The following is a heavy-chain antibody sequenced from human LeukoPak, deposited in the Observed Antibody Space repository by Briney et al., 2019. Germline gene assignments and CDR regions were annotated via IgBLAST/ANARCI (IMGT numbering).Heavy chain of an antibody. CDR2: INPGGST. CDR3: AREDCSGGACTNFDY. J-gene: IGHJ4*02. D-gene: IGHD2-15*01. Sequence: SETLSLTCAVYGGTFSGYYWSWIRQPPGKGLEWIGEINPGGSTNYNPSLESRLTISVDPSKNQFSLKLTSVTGADTAIYYCAREDCSGGACTNFDYWGQGTLVTVSS. V-gene: IGHV4-34*01. CDR1: GGTFSGYY.